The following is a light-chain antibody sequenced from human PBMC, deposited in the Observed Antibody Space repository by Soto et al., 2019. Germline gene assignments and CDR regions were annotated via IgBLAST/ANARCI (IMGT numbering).Light chain of an antibody. V-gene: IGKV3-11*01. CDR2: DAS. J-gene: IGKJ3*01. CDR1: QSVSSY. Sequence: EIVLTQSPATLSLSPGERATLSCRASQSVSSYLAWYQQKPGQAPRLLIYDASNRATGIPARFSGSGSGTDFTLPIRSLEPEDFAVYYCQQRRKWARFTFGPGTKVDIK. CDR3: QQRRKWARFT.